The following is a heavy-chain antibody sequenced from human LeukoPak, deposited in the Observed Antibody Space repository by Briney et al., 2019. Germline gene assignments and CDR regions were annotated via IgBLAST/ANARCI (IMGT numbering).Heavy chain of an antibody. CDR2: ISGSGGST. D-gene: IGHD2-2*01. CDR3: AKVGCSSTSCPNFSYYYYYGMDV. CDR1: GFTFSSYA. J-gene: IGHJ6*04. V-gene: IGHV3-23*01. Sequence: GGSLRHSCAASGFTFSSYAMSWVRQAPGKGLEWVSAISGSGGSTYYADSVKGRFTISRDNSKNTLYLQMNSLRAEDTAVYYCAKVGCSSTSCPNFSYYYYYGMDVWGKGTTVTVSS.